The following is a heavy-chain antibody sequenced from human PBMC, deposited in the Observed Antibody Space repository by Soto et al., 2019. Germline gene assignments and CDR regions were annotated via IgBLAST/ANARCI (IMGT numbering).Heavy chain of an antibody. CDR1: GYTFTSYN. CDR2: ISTNQGNT. Sequence: QVQLVQSGAEVKKPGASVKVSCKTSGYTFTSYNIIWLRQAPGQGPEWMGWISTNQGNTNYAKKLQGRVTMTTDTSTSTAYMELRSLTSDDTAMYYCAGQHEAVTGFDFWGQGTLVTVSS. V-gene: IGHV1-18*01. CDR3: AGQHEAVTGFDF. J-gene: IGHJ4*02. D-gene: IGHD2-21*02.